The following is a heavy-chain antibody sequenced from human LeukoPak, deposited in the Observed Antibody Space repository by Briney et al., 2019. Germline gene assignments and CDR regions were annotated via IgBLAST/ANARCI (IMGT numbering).Heavy chain of an antibody. V-gene: IGHV4-59*08. D-gene: IGHD6-19*01. J-gene: IGHJ4*02. CDR3: ARQRPGIAVAGPFDY. CDR1: GGSISSYY. Sequence: PSETLSLTCTVSGGSISSYYWSWIRQPPGKGLEWIGYIYYSGSTNYNPPLKSRVTISVDTSKNQFSLKLSSVTAADTAVYYCARQRPGIAVAGPFDYWGQGTLVTVSS. CDR2: IYYSGST.